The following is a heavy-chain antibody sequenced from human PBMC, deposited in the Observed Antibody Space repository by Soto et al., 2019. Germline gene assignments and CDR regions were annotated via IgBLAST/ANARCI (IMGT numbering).Heavy chain of an antibody. D-gene: IGHD6-13*01. CDR1: GGTFSSYR. V-gene: IGHV1-69*13. CDR3: VRDSGAKLSSS. CDR2: IVPIYRTA. Sequence: SVKVSCKASGGTFSSYRINWVRQAPGQGLEWVGGIVPIYRTADYAQKFQGRVTITADESARTSYMVLRSLKSQDTAVYYCVRDSGAKLSSSWGQGTLVTVSS. J-gene: IGHJ4*02.